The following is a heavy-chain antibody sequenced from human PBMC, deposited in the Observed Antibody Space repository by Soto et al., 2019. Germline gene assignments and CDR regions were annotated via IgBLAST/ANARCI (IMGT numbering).Heavy chain of an antibody. J-gene: IGHJ4*02. CDR1: GLTFSSYA. D-gene: IGHD2-2*01. CDR3: AKYAGLIPAAGDYFDC. V-gene: IGHV3-23*01. CDR2: ISGSGGST. Sequence: EVQLLESGGGLVQPGGSLRLACAASGLTFSSYAMTWVRQAPGKGLEWVSSISGSGGSTYYADSVKGRFTISRDNSKNTVYLQLSSLRAEDTAIYFCAKYAGLIPAAGDYFDCWGQGTLVTVSS.